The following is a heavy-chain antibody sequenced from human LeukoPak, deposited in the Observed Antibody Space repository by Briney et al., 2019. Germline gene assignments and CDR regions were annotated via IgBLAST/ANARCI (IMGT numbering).Heavy chain of an antibody. CDR3: VRVEVRGYSYGPTYFYHMHI. D-gene: IGHD5-18*01. CDR1: GDTISNYA. V-gene: IGHV1-69*13. J-gene: IGHJ6*03. Sequence: ASVKVSCKTSGDTISNYAINWVRQAPGQGLEWTGGIIPIFGTVNYAQSFQGRLTITADEPTITAYMELSSLRSEDTAVYYCVRVEVRGYSYGPTYFYHMHIWGKGTTVTVSS. CDR2: IIPIFGTV.